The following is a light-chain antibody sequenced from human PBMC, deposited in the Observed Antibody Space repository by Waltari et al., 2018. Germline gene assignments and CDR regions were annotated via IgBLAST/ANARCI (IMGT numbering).Light chain of an antibody. CDR2: DTS. J-gene: IGKJ1*01. V-gene: IGKV3-15*01. CDR1: QGVSSK. Sequence: IVTTHSLATLCVSPGERATLYGRAVQGVSSKLAWYQQKPGQPPRLLLYDTSVRAAGVPARFSGSGSGAEFTLTISSLQSDDFAVYYCRQYNNWPPWTFGQGTKVEIK. CDR3: RQYNNWPPWT.